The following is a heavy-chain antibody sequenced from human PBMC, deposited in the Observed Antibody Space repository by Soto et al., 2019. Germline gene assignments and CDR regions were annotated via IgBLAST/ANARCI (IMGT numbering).Heavy chain of an antibody. Sequence: GGSLRLSCAASGFTFGDYWMSWVRQAPGKGLEWVAHIKKDGSENYYVDSVTGRFTVSRDNTKNSLYLQMNSLRAEDTAVYYCATSLFLASTDTAPFDYGGQGALVTVSS. CDR2: IKKDGSEN. CDR1: GFTFGDYW. V-gene: IGHV3-7*03. J-gene: IGHJ4*02. D-gene: IGHD1-1*01. CDR3: ATSLFLASTDTAPFDY.